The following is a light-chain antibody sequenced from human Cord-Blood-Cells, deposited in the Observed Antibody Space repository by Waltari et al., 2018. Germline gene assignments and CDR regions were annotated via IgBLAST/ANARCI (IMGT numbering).Light chain of an antibody. CDR3: QQYYSTPLYS. CDR1: QSVLYNSNNKNY. Sequence: DIVMTQYPDSLAVSLGERATINCKSSQSVLYNSNNKNYLAWYQQKPGQPPKLLIYWASTRESGVPDRFSGSGSGTDVTLTISSLQAEDVAVYYCQQYYSTPLYSFGQGTKLEIK. CDR2: WAS. J-gene: IGKJ2*03. V-gene: IGKV4-1*01.